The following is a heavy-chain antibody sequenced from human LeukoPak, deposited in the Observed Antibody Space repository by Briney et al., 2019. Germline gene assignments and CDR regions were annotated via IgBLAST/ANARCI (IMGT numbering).Heavy chain of an antibody. CDR1: GGSLSSSSYY. CDR3: ARADREYGSGSYRRYNWFDP. CDR2: IYYGGST. D-gene: IGHD3-10*01. V-gene: IGHV4-39*07. J-gene: IGHJ5*02. Sequence: PSGTLSLTCTVSGGSLSSSSYYWGWIRQPPGKGLEWIGTIYYGGSTYYNPSLKSRVTISVDTSKNQFSLKLSSVTAADTAVYYCARADREYGSGSYRRYNWFDPWGQGTLVTVSS.